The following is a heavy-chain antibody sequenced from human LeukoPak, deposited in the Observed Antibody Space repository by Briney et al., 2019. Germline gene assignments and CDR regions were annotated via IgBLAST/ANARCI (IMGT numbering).Heavy chain of an antibody. V-gene: IGHV4-59*01. J-gene: IGHJ5*02. CDR1: GVSINSYY. CDR3: ARESGSYLWRSWLNP. CDR2: IYNSGNT. Sequence: PSETLSLTCTVSGVSINSYYWTWIRQPPGKGLEGFGNIYNSGNTNYNPSLKSRVTISVDTSKNQFSLKLNSVTAADTAVYYCARESGSYLWRSWLNPWGQGTLVTVSS. D-gene: IGHD3-16*01.